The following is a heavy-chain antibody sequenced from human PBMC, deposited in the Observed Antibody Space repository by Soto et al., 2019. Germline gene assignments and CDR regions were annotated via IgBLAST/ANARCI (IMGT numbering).Heavy chain of an antibody. CDR2: IYYSGET. D-gene: IGHD3-16*02. J-gene: IGHJ4*02. CDR1: GVSIRTTSYY. V-gene: IGHV4-39*01. Sequence: SETLSLTCSVSGVSIRTTSYYWGWIRQTPGKGLEWIGTIYYSGETYYNPSLGSRATISIDTSKNHFSLNLTSVTAADTAIYCCARHGSFWGQGALVTVSS. CDR3: ARHGSF.